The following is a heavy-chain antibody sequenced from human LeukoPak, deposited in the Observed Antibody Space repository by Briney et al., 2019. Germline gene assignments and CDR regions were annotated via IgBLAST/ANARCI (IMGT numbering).Heavy chain of an antibody. CDR2: IIPIFGTA. D-gene: IGHD4-23*01. Sequence: ASVKVPCKASGGTFSSYAISWVRQAPGQGLEWMGGIIPIFGTANYAQKFQGRVTITADESTSTAYMELSSLRSEDTAVYYCASPRVGDAFDIWGQGTMVTVSS. J-gene: IGHJ3*02. CDR1: GGTFSSYA. V-gene: IGHV1-69*13. CDR3: ASPRVGDAFDI.